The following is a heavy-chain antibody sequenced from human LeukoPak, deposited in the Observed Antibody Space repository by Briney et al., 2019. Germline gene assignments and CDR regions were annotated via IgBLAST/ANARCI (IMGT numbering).Heavy chain of an antibody. Sequence: GGSLRLSCAASGFIFRTYGIHWVRQAPGKGLQWVAFIGYDGTKKSYADSVKGRFTISRDNSKNTVDLQMNGLRVEDTAVYYCAKKSRGSGSYYGDYWGQGILVTVSS. V-gene: IGHV3-30*02. CDR2: IGYDGTKK. CDR1: GFIFRTYG. J-gene: IGHJ4*02. CDR3: AKKSRGSGSYYGDY. D-gene: IGHD3-10*01.